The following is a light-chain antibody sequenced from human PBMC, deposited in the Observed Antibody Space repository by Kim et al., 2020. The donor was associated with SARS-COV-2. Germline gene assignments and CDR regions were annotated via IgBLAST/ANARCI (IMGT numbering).Light chain of an antibody. CDR1: SEYNTYA. V-gene: IGLV4-69*01. CDR2: VDSDGSH. J-gene: IGLJ2*01. Sequence: SVKLTCTRISEYNTYAIAGHQQLPEKGPRYLMNVDSDGSHTRGDGIPDRFSGSSSGAERYLTISSLQPEDEADYYCLTWGPGIRVFGGGTQLTVL. CDR3: LTWGPGIRV.